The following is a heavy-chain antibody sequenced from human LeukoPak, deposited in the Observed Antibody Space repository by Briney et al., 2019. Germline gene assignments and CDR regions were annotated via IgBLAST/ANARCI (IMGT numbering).Heavy chain of an antibody. D-gene: IGHD1-26*01. CDR1: GFTFSSYA. V-gene: IGHV3-23*01. J-gene: IGHJ6*02. CDR3: AKESAQKVGATPPYGMDV. CDR2: ISGSGGST. Sequence: RGSLRLSCAASGFTFSSYAMSWVRQAPGKGLEWVSAISGSGGSTYYADSVKGRFTTSRDNSKNTLYLQMNSLRAEDTAVYYCAKESAQKVGATPPYGMDVWGQGTTVTVSS.